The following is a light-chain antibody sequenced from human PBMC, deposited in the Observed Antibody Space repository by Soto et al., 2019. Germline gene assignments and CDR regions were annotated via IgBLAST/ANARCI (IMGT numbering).Light chain of an antibody. V-gene: IGLV2-14*01. CDR1: SSDVGGYNY. J-gene: IGLJ1*01. CDR2: DVS. Sequence: QSVLTQPGSVSGSPGQSITISCTGTSSDVGGYNYVSWYQQHPGKAPKLMIYDVSNRPSGVSNRFSGSKSGNTASLTISGLQAEDEADYYCSSYTSSSTYVFGTGPKVPVL. CDR3: SSYTSSSTYV.